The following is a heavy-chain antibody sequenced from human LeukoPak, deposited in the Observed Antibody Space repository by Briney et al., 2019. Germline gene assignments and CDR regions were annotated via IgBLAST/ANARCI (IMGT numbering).Heavy chain of an antibody. CDR1: GDSISSNY. V-gene: IGHV4-4*07. Sequence: SETLSLTCTVSGDSISSNYRSSIPQPAKKGLEWIGRIYTSGYTNYSPSLKSRVAMSLDTSKNQFSLKLSSVTAADTAVYYCARGYYYGSGSPQFDYWGQGTLVTVSS. J-gene: IGHJ4*02. CDR2: IYTSGYT. D-gene: IGHD3-10*01. CDR3: ARGYYYGSGSPQFDY.